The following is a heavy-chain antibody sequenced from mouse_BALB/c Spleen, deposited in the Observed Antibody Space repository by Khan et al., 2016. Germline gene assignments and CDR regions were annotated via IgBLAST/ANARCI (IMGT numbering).Heavy chain of an antibody. J-gene: IGHJ2*01. D-gene: IGHD1-1*01. CDR3: ARRDYGSSYFDY. V-gene: IGHV9-2-1*01. Sequence: QIQLVQSGPELKKPGETVKISCKASGYTFTDYSMHWVKQAPGKGLKWMGWINTETGEPTYADDFKGRFAFSLETSANTAYLQINNLKNEDTATYFCARRDYGSSYFDYWGQGTTLTVSS. CDR2: INTETGEP. CDR1: GYTFTDYS.